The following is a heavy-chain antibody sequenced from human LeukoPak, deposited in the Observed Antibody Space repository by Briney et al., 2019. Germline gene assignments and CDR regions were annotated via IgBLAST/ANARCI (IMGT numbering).Heavy chain of an antibody. CDR1: GFTFSSYA. CDR3: AKSSYYDSSGYYREYYFDY. Sequence: PGGSLRLSCAASGFTFSSYAMHWVRQAPGKGLEWVSSVSGGGGSTYYADSVKGRFTISRDNSKSTLFLQMNSLRAEDTAVYYCAKSSYYDSSGYYREYYFDYWGQGTLVTVSS. J-gene: IGHJ4*02. CDR2: VSGGGGST. D-gene: IGHD3-22*01. V-gene: IGHV3-23*01.